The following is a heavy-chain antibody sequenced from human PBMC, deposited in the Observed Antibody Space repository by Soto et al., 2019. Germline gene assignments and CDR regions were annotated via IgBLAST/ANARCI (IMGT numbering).Heavy chain of an antibody. Sequence: SETLSLTCTVSGGSISSGGYYWSWIRQHPGKGLEWIGYIYYSGSTYYNPSLKSRVTISVDTSKNQFSLKLSSVTAADTAVYYCARDPVLGNGYNYWGQGTLVTVSS. CDR1: GGSISSGGYY. V-gene: IGHV4-31*03. CDR2: IYYSGST. D-gene: IGHD3-3*02. CDR3: ARDPVLGNGYNY. J-gene: IGHJ4*02.